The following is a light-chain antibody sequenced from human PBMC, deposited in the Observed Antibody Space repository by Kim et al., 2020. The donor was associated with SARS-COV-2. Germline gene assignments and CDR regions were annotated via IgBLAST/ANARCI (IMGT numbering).Light chain of an antibody. CDR3: YSAADNNYV. CDR2: KDS. CDR1: VLAKKY. Sequence: SYELTQPSSVSVSPGQTARITCSGDVLAKKYARWFQQKPGQAPVVVIYKDSERPAGIPERFSGSSSGTTVTLTISGAQVEDEADYYCYSAADNNYV. V-gene: IGLV3-27*01. J-gene: IGLJ1*01.